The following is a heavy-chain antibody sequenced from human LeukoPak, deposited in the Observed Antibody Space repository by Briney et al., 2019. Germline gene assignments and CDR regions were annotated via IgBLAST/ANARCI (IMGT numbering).Heavy chain of an antibody. Sequence: GGSLRLSCAASGFTFSSYAMSWVRLAPGKGLKWVSSISGGDGSTYYANSVKGRFTISRDNSKNTLYLQVNSLRAEDTAVYYCARSPTFRGWFDPWGQGTLVTVSS. CDR1: GFTFSSYA. CDR2: ISGGDGST. J-gene: IGHJ5*02. CDR3: ARSPTFRGWFDP. D-gene: IGHD2/OR15-2a*01. V-gene: IGHV3-23*01.